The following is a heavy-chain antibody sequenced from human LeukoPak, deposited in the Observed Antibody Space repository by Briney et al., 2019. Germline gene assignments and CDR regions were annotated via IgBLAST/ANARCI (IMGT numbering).Heavy chain of an antibody. CDR1: GFTFSSYW. CDR2: IKQDGSEK. V-gene: IGHV3-7*01. Sequence: GGSLRLSCAASGFTFSSYWMSWVRQAPGKGLEWVANIKQDGSEKYYVDSVKGRFTISRDNAKNSLYLQMNSLRAEDTAVYYCARDGPIAVAGFFYCYGMDVWGQGTTVTVSS. CDR3: ARDGPIAVAGFFYCYGMDV. J-gene: IGHJ6*02. D-gene: IGHD6-19*01.